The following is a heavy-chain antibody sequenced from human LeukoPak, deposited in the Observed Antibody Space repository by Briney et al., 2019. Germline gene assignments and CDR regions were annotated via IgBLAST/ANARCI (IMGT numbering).Heavy chain of an antibody. CDR1: GGTFNNSA. J-gene: IGHJ5*02. V-gene: IGHV1-69*05. Sequence: ASVKVSCETSGGTFNNSAISWVRQAPGQGLEWLGGIMPLFGTAGYAQKFQGRVTITKDESTRTVYLELTSLTSDDTAVYYCARDEGWFDPWGQGTLVTVSS. CDR3: ARDEGWFDP. CDR2: IMPLFGTA.